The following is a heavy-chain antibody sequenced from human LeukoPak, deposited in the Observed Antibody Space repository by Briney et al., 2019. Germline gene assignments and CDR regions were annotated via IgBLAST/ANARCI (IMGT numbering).Heavy chain of an antibody. V-gene: IGHV4-61*02. CDR3: ARVFGGPVSRRFDP. CDR1: GGSISNDNSY. D-gene: IGHD4-23*01. Sequence: SETLSLTCTVSGGSISNDNSYWSWIRQPAGKGLEWIGRIYTSGSTNYNPSLKSRVTISVDTSKNQFSLKLSSVTAADTAVYYRARVFGGPVSRRFDPWGQGTLVTVSS. CDR2: IYTSGST. J-gene: IGHJ5*02.